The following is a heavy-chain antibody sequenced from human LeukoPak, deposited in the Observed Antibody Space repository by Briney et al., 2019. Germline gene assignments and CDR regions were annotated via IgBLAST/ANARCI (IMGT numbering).Heavy chain of an antibody. CDR3: ARDPPTRLYTNSFSLDY. D-gene: IGHD6-13*01. CDR2: IWYDGSSE. CDR1: GFTFNNYT. Sequence: GGSLRLSCAASGFTFNNYTMHWVRQAPGKGLQWVALIWYDGSSEYYADSVKGRFTISRDNSKNTLFLQMNGLRAEDTAVYYCARDPPTRLYTNSFSLDYWGQGTLVTVSS. V-gene: IGHV3-33*01. J-gene: IGHJ4*02.